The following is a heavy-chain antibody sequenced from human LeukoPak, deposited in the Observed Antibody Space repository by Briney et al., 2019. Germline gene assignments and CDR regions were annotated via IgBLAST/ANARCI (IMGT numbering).Heavy chain of an antibody. D-gene: IGHD4-11*01. CDR1: GGSISSYY. V-gene: IGHV4-59*01. Sequence: PSETLSLTCTVSGGSISSYYLTWIRQPPGKGLECIGYIYYSGSTNYNPSLKSRVTISLDTSKNQFSLNLRSVTAADTAVYYCATLGVTKGRAYFDYWGQGTLVTVSA. CDR3: ATLGVTKGRAYFDY. CDR2: IYYSGST. J-gene: IGHJ4*02.